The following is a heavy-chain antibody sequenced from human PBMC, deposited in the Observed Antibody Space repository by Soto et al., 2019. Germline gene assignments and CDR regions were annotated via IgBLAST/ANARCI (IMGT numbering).Heavy chain of an antibody. J-gene: IGHJ4*02. CDR1: GFTFSSYG. D-gene: IGHD1-7*01. V-gene: IGHV3-23*01. CDR3: AKDRRAGGNYGFYSDF. Sequence: SLRLSCAASGFTFSSYGMTWVRQAPGKGLEWVSFSSATGAGTYYADSVKGRFTISRDNSNNTLYLQMTSLRADDTAVYYCAKDRRAGGNYGFYSDFWGQGALVTVSS. CDR2: SSATGAGT.